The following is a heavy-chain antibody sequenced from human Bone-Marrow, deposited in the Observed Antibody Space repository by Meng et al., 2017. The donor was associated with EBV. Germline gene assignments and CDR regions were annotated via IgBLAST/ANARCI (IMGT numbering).Heavy chain of an antibody. V-gene: IGHV3-30*18. CDR2: ISYDGSKQ. J-gene: IGHJ1*01. CDR1: GFTFSGYA. CDR3: AKERRGFYAEH. D-gene: IGHD3-16*01. Sequence: QWRLVSAGGGVVQPGTSLGLSCAASGFTFSGYAMHWVRQAPGKGLEWVSLISYDGSKQLYTDSVKGRFTISRDDSKNTLYLDMNSLRLDDTAMYYCAKERRGFYAEHWGQGTLVTVSS.